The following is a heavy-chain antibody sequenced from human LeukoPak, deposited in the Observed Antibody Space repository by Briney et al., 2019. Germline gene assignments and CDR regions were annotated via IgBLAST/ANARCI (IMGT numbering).Heavy chain of an antibody. CDR2: IKQDGSEK. D-gene: IGHD4-17*01. CDR1: GFTFSTYA. V-gene: IGHV3-7*01. CDR3: ARRDHGDYGEEY. J-gene: IGHJ4*02. Sequence: SGGSLRLSCAASGFTFSTYAMSWVRQAPGKGLEWVANIKQDGSEKYYGDSVKGRFTISRDNAKKSLYMQMNSLRAEDTAVYYCARRDHGDYGEEYWGQGTLVTVSS.